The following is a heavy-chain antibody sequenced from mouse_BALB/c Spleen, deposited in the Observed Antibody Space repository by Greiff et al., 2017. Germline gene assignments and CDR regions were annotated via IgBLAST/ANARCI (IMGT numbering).Heavy chain of an antibody. V-gene: IGHV1-4*01. D-gene: IGHD2-2*01. Sequence: QVQLQQSGAELAKPGASVTMSCTASGYTFTSYWMHWVNLRPGQGLEWIGYIYPSTGYTEYNQKFTDKATLTADKSSSTTYMQLSSQTSEDSAVYYYARGGYGWYFDVWGEGTAVTVSA. CDR1: GYTFTSYW. CDR3: ARGGYGWYFDV. CDR2: IYPSTGYT. J-gene: IGHJ1*01.